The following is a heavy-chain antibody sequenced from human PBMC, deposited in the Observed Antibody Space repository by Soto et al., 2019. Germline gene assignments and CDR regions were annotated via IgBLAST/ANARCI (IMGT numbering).Heavy chain of an antibody. V-gene: IGHV3-23*01. CDR2: LSGSGTTT. CDR3: AKYPVFGVVENEYFFHY. D-gene: IGHD3-3*01. J-gene: IGHJ4*02. Sequence: PGGSLRLSCAASGFTFSRFAMSWVRQAPGKGLEWVSALSGSGTTTYHAHSVEGRFTISRDNSKNTLYLQMNSLRAEDTAVFYCAKYPVFGVVENEYFFHYWGQGTLVTVSS. CDR1: GFTFSRFA.